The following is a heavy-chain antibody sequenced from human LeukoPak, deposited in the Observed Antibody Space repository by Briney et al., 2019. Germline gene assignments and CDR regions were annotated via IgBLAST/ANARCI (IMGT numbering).Heavy chain of an antibody. Sequence: SETLSLTCTVSGDSISSSSYYCAWIRQPPGKGLEWIGTIYYSGSTYYSPSLKSRVTISVDTSKNQFSLKLSSVTAADTAVYYCARQAPLAYNFRYIRGFDFWGQGTLVTVSS. CDR1: GDSISSSSYY. D-gene: IGHD3-16*02. CDR2: IYYSGST. V-gene: IGHV4-39*01. CDR3: ARQAPLAYNFRYIRGFDF. J-gene: IGHJ4*02.